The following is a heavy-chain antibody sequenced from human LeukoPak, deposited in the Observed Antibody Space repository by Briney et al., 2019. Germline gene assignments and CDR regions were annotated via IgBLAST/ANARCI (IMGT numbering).Heavy chain of an antibody. V-gene: IGHV4-38-2*02. CDR3: ARHYYDSSGYYAFDY. J-gene: IGHJ4*02. CDR1: GYSISSGYY. D-gene: IGHD3-22*01. Sequence: PSETLSLTCTVSGYSISSGYYWGWIRQPPGKGQEWIGSIYHSGSTYYNPSLKSRVTISVDTSKNQFSLKLSSVTAADAAVYYCARHYYDSSGYYAFDYWGQGTLVTVSS. CDR2: IYHSGST.